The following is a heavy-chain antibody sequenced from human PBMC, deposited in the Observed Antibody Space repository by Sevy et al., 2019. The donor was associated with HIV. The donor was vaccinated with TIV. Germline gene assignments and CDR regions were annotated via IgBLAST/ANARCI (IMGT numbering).Heavy chain of an antibody. V-gene: IGHV3-21*01. CDR2: ISSSSSYI. Sequence: GGSLRLTCAASGFTFSSYSMNWVRQAPGKGLEWVSSISSSSSYIYYADSVKGRFTISRDNAKNSLYLQMNSLRAEDTAVYYCARDTLGPSRWLVYDAFDIWGQGTMVTVSS. CDR1: GFTFSSYS. D-gene: IGHD6-19*01. J-gene: IGHJ3*02. CDR3: ARDTLGPSRWLVYDAFDI.